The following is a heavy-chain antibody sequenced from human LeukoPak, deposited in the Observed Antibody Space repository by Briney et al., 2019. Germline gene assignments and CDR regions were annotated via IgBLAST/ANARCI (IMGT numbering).Heavy chain of an antibody. CDR2: IYYRGGT. CDR1: GDSISSSY. Sequence: SETLSLTCTVSGDSISSSYWSWIRQPPGKGLEWIGYIYYRGGTVYSPCLKSRVTISVDTSKNQFSPKLRSVTAADTAVYYCARSPGVLSSFDYWGQGTRVSVSS. CDR3: ARSPGVLSSFDY. D-gene: IGHD7-27*01. V-gene: IGHV4-59*08. J-gene: IGHJ4*02.